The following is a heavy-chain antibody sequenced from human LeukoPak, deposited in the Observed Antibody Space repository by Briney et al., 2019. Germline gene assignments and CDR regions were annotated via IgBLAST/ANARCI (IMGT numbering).Heavy chain of an antibody. J-gene: IGHJ4*02. Sequence: ASVKVSCKASGYTFTSYYMHWVRQAPGQGLEWMGIINPSGGSTSYAQKFQGRVTMTRDTSTSTVYMELSSLRSEDTAVYYCARDRYDFWSSYYISYYFDYWGQGTLVTVSS. CDR3: ARDRYDFWSSYYISYYFDY. D-gene: IGHD3-3*01. CDR1: GYTFTSYY. CDR2: INPSGGST. V-gene: IGHV1-46*01.